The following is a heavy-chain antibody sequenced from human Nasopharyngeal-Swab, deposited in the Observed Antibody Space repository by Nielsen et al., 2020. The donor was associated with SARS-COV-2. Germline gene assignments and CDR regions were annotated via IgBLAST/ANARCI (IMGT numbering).Heavy chain of an antibody. CDR1: GFTFSTYW. D-gene: IGHD2-2*01. V-gene: IGHV3-74*01. Sequence: GGSLRLSCAASGFTFSTYWMHWVRQAPGKGLVWVSRINSEGSSTTYADSVKGRFTISRDNAKNTLSLQMNSLGVEDTAVYYCARDLDCSSSDCYLDAFDIWGQGTAVTVSS. CDR2: INSEGSST. CDR3: ARDLDCSSSDCYLDAFDI. J-gene: IGHJ3*02.